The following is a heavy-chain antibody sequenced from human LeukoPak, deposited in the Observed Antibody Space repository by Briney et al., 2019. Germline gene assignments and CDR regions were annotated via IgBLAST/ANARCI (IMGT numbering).Heavy chain of an antibody. CDR3: AGIGGWSTPRWFDP. V-gene: IGHV4-34*01. CDR2: INHSGST. Sequence: TSETLSLTCAVYGGSFSGYYWSWIRQPPGKGLEWIGEINHSGSTNYNPSLKSRVTISVDTSKNQFSLKLSSVTAADTAVYYCAGIGGWSTPRWFDPWGQGTLVTVSS. J-gene: IGHJ5*02. CDR1: GGSFSGYY. D-gene: IGHD6-19*01.